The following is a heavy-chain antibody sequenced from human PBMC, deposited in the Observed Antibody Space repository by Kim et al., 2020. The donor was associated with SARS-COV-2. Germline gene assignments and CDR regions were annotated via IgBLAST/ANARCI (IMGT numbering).Heavy chain of an antibody. J-gene: IGHJ5*02. CDR1: GGSISSSSYY. D-gene: IGHD6-19*01. CDR2: IYYNAST. CDR3: ARPVSGWYNWFDP. V-gene: IGHV4-39*01. Sequence: SETLSLTCTVSGGSISSSSYYWGWIRQPPGKGLEWIGSIYYNASTYYNPSLKSRVTISVDTSTNQFSLKLSSVTAADTAVYDCARPVSGWYNWFDPWGQGTLVTVSS.